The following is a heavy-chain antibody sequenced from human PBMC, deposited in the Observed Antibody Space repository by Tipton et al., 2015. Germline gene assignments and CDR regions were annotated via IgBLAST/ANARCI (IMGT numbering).Heavy chain of an antibody. J-gene: IGHJ4*02. D-gene: IGHD3-9*01. V-gene: IGHV4-61*05. CDR1: GGSVSTSKYY. CDR3: ACQDYDSLTRDYQTVDY. Sequence: TLSLTCTVSGGSVSTSKYYWGWIRQSPGKGLEWIGYISYSGSTHYNPSLKRRVTISLDTSKNQFSLTLNSVTAADTAVYYCACQDYDSLTRDYQTVDYWGQGTLVTVSS. CDR2: ISYSGST.